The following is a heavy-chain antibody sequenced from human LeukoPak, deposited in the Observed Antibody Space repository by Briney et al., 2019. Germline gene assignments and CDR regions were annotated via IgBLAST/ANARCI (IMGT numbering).Heavy chain of an antibody. D-gene: IGHD3-22*01. CDR1: GFTFSSYA. Sequence: PGGSLRLSCAASGFTFSSYAMSWVRQAPGKGLEWVSGISGRGGSTFYADSVKGRFTISRDNSKNTLYLQMNSLRAEDTAVYYCAKDWYYYGSSDYYVAYWGQGTLVTVSS. J-gene: IGHJ4*02. CDR2: ISGRGGST. V-gene: IGHV3-23*01. CDR3: AKDWYYYGSSDYYVAY.